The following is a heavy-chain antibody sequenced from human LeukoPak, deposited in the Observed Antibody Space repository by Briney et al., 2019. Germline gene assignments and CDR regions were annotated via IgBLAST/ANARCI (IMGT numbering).Heavy chain of an antibody. V-gene: IGHV3-7*03. Sequence: TGGSLRLSCAASGFTFTTYWMSWVRQAPGKGLEWVANMKPDGSEIFYVDSVKGRFTISRDNSKNTLYLQMNSLRAEDTAVYYCAKGEWFGELFGDYWGQGTLVTVSS. CDR3: AKGEWFGELFGDY. J-gene: IGHJ4*02. D-gene: IGHD3-10*01. CDR1: GFTFTTYW. CDR2: MKPDGSEI.